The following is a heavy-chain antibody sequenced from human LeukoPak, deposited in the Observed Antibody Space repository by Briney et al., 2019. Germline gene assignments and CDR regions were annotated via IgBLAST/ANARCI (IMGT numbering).Heavy chain of an antibody. J-gene: IGHJ6*02. D-gene: IGHD4-17*01. CDR1: GGSISSGGYY. V-gene: IGHV4-31*03. Sequence: PSQTLSLTCTVSGGSISSGGYYWSWIRQHPGKGLEWIGYIYYSGSTYYNPSLKSRVTISVDTSKNLFSLKLSSVTAADTAVYYCARVETTVTHYGMDVWGQGTTVTVSS. CDR3: ARVETTVTHYGMDV. CDR2: IYYSGST.